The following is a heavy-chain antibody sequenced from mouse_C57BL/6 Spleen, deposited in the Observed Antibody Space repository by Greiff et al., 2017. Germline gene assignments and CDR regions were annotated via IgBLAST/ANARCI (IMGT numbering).Heavy chain of an antibody. CDR2: IDTSDSAT. CDR1: GSTFPSYL. CDR3: ARAGTVDY. J-gene: IGHJ2*01. Sequence: VQLQQPWAELVRPWSSVKLSCKASGSTFPSYLMNWVKQRPIKGLEWIGNIDTSDSATHSNQKFKDKATLTVDKSSSTAYMQLSSLTSEDSAVYYCARAGTVDYWGQGTTLTVSS. V-gene: IGHV1-52*01. D-gene: IGHD4-1*01.